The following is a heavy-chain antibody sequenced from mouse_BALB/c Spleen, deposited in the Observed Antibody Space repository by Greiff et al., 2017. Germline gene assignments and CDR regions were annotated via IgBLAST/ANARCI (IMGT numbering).Heavy chain of an antibody. V-gene: IGHV1-37*01. J-gene: IGHJ4*01. Sequence: DVKLQESGPELVKPGASVKISCKASGYSFTGYFMNWVKQSHGKSLEWIGRINPYNGDTFYNQKFKGKATLTVDKSSSTAHMELLSLTSEDSAVYYCGSYDYDDYYAMDYWGQGTSVTVSS. D-gene: IGHD2-4*01. CDR3: GSYDYDDYYAMDY. CDR1: GYSFTGYF. CDR2: INPYNGDT.